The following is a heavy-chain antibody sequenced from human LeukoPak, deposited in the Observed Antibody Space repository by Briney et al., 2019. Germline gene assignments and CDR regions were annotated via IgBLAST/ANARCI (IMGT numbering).Heavy chain of an antibody. CDR2: INHSGST. D-gene: IGHD6-19*01. CDR3: ARGWGNSSGWASFLYYFDY. CDR1: GGSFSGYY. J-gene: IGHJ4*02. Sequence: SETLSLTCAVYGGSFSGYYWSWIRQPPGKGLEWIGEINHSGSTTYNPSLKSRVTISVDTSKNQFSLKLSSVTAADTAVYYCARGWGNSSGWASFLYYFDYWGQGTLVTVSS. V-gene: IGHV4-34*01.